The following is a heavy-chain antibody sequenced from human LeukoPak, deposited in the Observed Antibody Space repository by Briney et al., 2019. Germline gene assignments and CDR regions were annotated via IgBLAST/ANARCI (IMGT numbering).Heavy chain of an antibody. J-gene: IGHJ4*02. CDR1: GFIVSSNY. CDR3: ARGRASDY. CDR2: IYSASST. V-gene: IGHV3-53*01. Sequence: PGGSLRLSCAASGFIVSSNYMSWVRQAPGKGLEWLSVIYSASSTYYADSVKGRFTVSRDNSQNTLYLQMNSLRADDTAVYYCARGRASDYWGQGTLVTVSS.